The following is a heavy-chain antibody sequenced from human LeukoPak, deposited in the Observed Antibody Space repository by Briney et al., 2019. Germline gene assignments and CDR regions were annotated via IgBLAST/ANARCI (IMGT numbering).Heavy chain of an antibody. CDR2: INPNSGGT. D-gene: IGHD3-22*01. CDR3: ARETLTYYYDSSGYYTWFDP. Sequence: GASVKVSCKASGYTFTGYYMHWVRQAPGQGLEWMGRINPNSGGTNYAQEFQGRVTMTRDTSISTAYMELSRLRSDDTAVYYCARETLTYYYDSSGYYTWFDPWGQGTLVTVSS. J-gene: IGHJ5*02. V-gene: IGHV1-2*06. CDR1: GYTFTGYY.